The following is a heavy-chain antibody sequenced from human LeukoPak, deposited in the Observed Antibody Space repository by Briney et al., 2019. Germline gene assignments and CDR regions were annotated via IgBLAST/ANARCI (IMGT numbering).Heavy chain of an antibody. Sequence: GGSLRLSCAASGFTFSGYAVNWVRQAPGKGLEWVSGISGSVVTTYYADSVKGRFTISRDNSKSTLYLQMNSLRAEDTAVYYCAKGYSKSWGLYDYWGQGTLVTVSS. CDR1: GFTFSGYA. D-gene: IGHD6-13*01. J-gene: IGHJ4*02. CDR2: ISGSVVTT. CDR3: AKGYSKSWGLYDY. V-gene: IGHV3-23*01.